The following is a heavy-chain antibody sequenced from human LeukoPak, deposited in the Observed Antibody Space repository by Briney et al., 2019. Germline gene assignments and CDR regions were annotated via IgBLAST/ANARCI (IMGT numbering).Heavy chain of an antibody. J-gene: IGHJ3*02. Sequence: SETLSLTCTVSGGSINGYYWSWIRQPPGKGLEWIGYIYYSGSTNYNPSLKSRVTISVDTSKNQFSLKLSSVTAADTAVYYCARTYYYDSSGHDAFDIWGQGTMVTVSS. D-gene: IGHD3-22*01. CDR2: IYYSGST. CDR3: ARTYYYDSSGHDAFDI. V-gene: IGHV4-59*01. CDR1: GGSINGYY.